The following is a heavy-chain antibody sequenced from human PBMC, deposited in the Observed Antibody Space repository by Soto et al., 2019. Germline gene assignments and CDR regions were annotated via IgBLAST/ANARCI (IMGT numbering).Heavy chain of an antibody. V-gene: IGHV1-3*01. CDR2: INAGNGNT. Sequence: GASVKVSCKASGYTFTSYAMHWVRQAPGQRLEWMGWINAGNGNTKYSQKFQGRVTITRDTSASTAYMELSSLRSEDTAVYYCARDLFSSSWYVRAFDVWGQGTMVTVSS. CDR1: GYTFTSYA. D-gene: IGHD6-13*01. CDR3: ARDLFSSSWYVRAFDV. J-gene: IGHJ3*01.